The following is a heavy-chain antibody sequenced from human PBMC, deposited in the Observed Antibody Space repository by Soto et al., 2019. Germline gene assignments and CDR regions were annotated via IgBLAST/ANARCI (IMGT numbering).Heavy chain of an antibody. Sequence: QLQLQESGPGLVKPSETLSLTCTVSGGSISSSSYYWGWIRQPPGKGLEWIGGIYYSGSTFYNPALKSRVTISVDTSKNQFALKLSTVTAADTAVYYCATFYGDYVSYWGQGTLVTDSS. CDR1: GGSISSSSYY. J-gene: IGHJ4*02. D-gene: IGHD4-17*01. V-gene: IGHV4-39*01. CDR3: ATFYGDYVSY. CDR2: IYYSGST.